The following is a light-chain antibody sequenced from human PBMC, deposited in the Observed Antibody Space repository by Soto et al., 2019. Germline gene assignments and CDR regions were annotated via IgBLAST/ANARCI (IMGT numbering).Light chain of an antibody. CDR1: QSISSTY. CDR2: AAS. Sequence: SVLTQSPGTLSLFPGERATLSCRTSQSISSTYLAWYQQRPGQAPRLLIYAASSRATGIPDRFSGSGSGTDFTLTISRLEPEDFAVYYCQQYFGSLYTFGQGTKVDIK. V-gene: IGKV3-20*01. J-gene: IGKJ2*01. CDR3: QQYFGSLYT.